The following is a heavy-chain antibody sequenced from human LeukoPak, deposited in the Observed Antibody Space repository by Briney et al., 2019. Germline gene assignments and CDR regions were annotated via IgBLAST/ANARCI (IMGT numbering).Heavy chain of an antibody. J-gene: IGHJ4*02. CDR1: GFTFSFNS. D-gene: IGHD3-10*01. CDR2: IKRDGSGT. Sequence: GGSLRLSCAASGFTFSFNSMHWVRQGPGKGLVWVSRIKRDGSGTTYADSVKGRVTISRDNAKNTLYLQMSSLRAEDTAVYYCARDRGPRTGFMVREAYDYWGQGTLVTVSS. V-gene: IGHV3-74*01. CDR3: ARDRGPRTGFMVREAYDY.